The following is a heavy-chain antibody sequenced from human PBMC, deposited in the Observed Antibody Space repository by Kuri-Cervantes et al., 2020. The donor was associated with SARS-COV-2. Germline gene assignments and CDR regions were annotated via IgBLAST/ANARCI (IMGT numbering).Heavy chain of an antibody. J-gene: IGHJ4*02. V-gene: IGHV3-21*01. D-gene: IGHD3-3*01. CDR3: ARDMNPNYDFWSGYSLNYFDY. CDR1: GFTFSSYS. CDR2: ISSSSSYI. Sequence: GESLKISCAASGFTFSSYSMNWVRQAPGKGLEWVSSISSSSSYIYYADSVKGRFTISRDNARNSLYLQMNSLRAEDTAVYYCARDMNPNYDFWSGYSLNYFDYWGQGTLVTVSS.